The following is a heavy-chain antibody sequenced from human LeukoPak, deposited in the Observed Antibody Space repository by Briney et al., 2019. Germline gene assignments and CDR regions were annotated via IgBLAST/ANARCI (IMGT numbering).Heavy chain of an antibody. CDR3: VRAALWFGEGPAFDS. J-gene: IGHJ4*02. V-gene: IGHV3-30*03. CDR1: GFTFSSYG. D-gene: IGHD3-10*01. CDR2: ISYDGSNK. Sequence: PGGSLRLSCAASGFTFSSYGMHWVRQAPGKGLEWVAVISYDGSNKYYADSVKGRFTISRDNSKNTLYLQMNNLRAEDTAIYYCVRAALWFGEGPAFDSWGQGTLVTVSS.